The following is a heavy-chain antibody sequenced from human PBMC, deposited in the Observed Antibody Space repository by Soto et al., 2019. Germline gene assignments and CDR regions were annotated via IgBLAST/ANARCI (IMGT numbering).Heavy chain of an antibody. CDR1: GFTFSSYG. CDR3: AKEGYCSGGSCSSTVYYYYYMDV. V-gene: IGHV3-30*18. D-gene: IGHD2-15*01. J-gene: IGHJ6*03. Sequence: QVQLVESGGGVVQPGRSLRLSCAASGFTFSSYGMHWVRQAPGKGLEWVAVISYDGSNKYYADSVKGRFTISRDNSKNTLYLQMNSLRAEDTAVYYCAKEGYCSGGSCSSTVYYYYYMDVLGKGTTVTVCS. CDR2: ISYDGSNK.